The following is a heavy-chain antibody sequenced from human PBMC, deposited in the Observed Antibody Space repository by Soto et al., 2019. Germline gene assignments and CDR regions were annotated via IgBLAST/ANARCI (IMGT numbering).Heavy chain of an antibody. CDR3: AKENCSGGSCYETTYHYYNGMDV. D-gene: IGHD2-15*01. J-gene: IGHJ6*02. CDR1: GFTFSNAW. Sequence: PGGSLRLSCAASGFTFSNAWMSWVRQAPGKGLEWVGRIKSKTDGGTTDYAAPVKGRFTISRDDSKNTLYLQMNSLRVEDTAVYYCAKENCSGGSCYETTYHYYNGMDVWGQGTTVTVSS. CDR2: IKSKTDGGTT. V-gene: IGHV3-15*01.